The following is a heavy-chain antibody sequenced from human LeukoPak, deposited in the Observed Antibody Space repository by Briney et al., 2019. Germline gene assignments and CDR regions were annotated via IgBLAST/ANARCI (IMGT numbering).Heavy chain of an antibody. CDR1: GYTFPSYA. J-gene: IGHJ4*02. D-gene: IGHD5-18*01. Sequence: GASVKVSCKASGYTFPSYAISWVRQAPGQGLEWMGWISAYNGNTNYAENLQGRVTMTTDTSTSTAYMELRSLRSEDTAVYYCAALGGYNYASEYFDSWGQGTLVTVSS. CDR2: ISAYNGNT. V-gene: IGHV1-18*01. CDR3: AALGGYNYASEYFDS.